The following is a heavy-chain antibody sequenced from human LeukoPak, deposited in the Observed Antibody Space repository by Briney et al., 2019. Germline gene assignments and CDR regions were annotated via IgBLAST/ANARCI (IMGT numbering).Heavy chain of an antibody. CDR2: ISSSGSTI. V-gene: IGHV3-11*01. CDR1: GFTFSDYY. D-gene: IGHD5-18*01. Sequence: GGSLRVSCAASGFTFSDYYMSWIRQAPGKGLEWVSYISSSGSTIYYADSVKGRFTISRDNAKNSLYLQMNSLRAEDTAVYYCARVSRYRYAPGPFDYWGQGTLVTVSS. CDR3: ARVSRYRYAPGPFDY. J-gene: IGHJ4*02.